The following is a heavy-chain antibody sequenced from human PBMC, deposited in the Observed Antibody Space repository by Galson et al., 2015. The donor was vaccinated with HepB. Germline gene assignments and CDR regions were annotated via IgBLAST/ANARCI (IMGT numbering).Heavy chain of an antibody. CDR1: GFNFNNAW. CDR2: IRSEVDGGTG. V-gene: IGHV3-15*01. D-gene: IGHD3-3*01. CDR3: TPHGVDTLYDWDS. Sequence: SLRLSCAASGFNFNNAWMSWVRQTPGKGLEWVGRIRSEVDGGTGDYAAPVKGRFTISRDDSKSTLYLQMNSLKTEDTAVYYCTPHGVDTLYDWDSWGQGTLVTVSS. J-gene: IGHJ4*02.